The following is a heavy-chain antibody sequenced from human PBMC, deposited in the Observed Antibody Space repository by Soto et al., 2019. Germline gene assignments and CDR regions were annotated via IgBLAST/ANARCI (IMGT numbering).Heavy chain of an antibody. J-gene: IGHJ6*01. CDR2: IIPIFGTA. V-gene: IGHV1-69*06. CDR3: ARYRNCYCTNGVSYNDGMDV. Sequence: QVQLVQSGAEVKKPGSSVKVSCKASGGTFSSYAISWVRQAPGQGLECMGGIIPIFGTANYAQKFQGRVKITAVKYTSTAYMELSRLRSEDTAVYYCARYRNCYCTNGVSYNDGMDVWGQGTTVTSSS. D-gene: IGHD2-8*01. CDR1: GGTFSSYA.